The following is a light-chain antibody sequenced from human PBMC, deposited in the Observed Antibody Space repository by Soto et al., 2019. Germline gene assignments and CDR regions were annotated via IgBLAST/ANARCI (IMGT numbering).Light chain of an antibody. CDR1: PSVNIY. V-gene: IGKV3D-15*01. CDR3: QQYDDWLRLT. CDR2: GAS. J-gene: IGKJ4*01. Sequence: ELVMTQSPATLSVSPGERATLSCRARPSVNIYLAWYQQKPGQAPRLLIFGASYRATGIPARFSGSGSGTEFNLTISSLQSEDCEVYFFQQYDDWLRLTFGGGTKVEIK.